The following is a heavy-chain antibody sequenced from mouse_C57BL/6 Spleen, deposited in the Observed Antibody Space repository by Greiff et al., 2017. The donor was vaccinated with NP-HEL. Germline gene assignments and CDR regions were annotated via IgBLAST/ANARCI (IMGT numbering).Heavy chain of an antibody. D-gene: IGHD1-1*01. Sequence: EVKLMESGGGLVKPGGSLKLSCAASGFTFSSYTMSWVRQTPEKRLEWVATISGGGGNTYYPDSVKGRFTISRDNAKNTLYLQMSSLRSEDTALYYCARRGAVVATDWYFDVWGTGTTVTVSS. J-gene: IGHJ1*03. CDR1: GFTFSSYT. CDR3: ARRGAVVATDWYFDV. CDR2: ISGGGGNT. V-gene: IGHV5-9*01.